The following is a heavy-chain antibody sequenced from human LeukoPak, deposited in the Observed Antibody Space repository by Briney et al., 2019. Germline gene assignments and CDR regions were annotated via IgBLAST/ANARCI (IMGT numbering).Heavy chain of an antibody. J-gene: IGHJ4*02. D-gene: IGHD3-22*01. CDR2: IRYDGGDK. CDR1: GFIFNTYG. V-gene: IGHV3-30*02. CDR3: AKVDPYYYDSSGPL. Sequence: GGSLRLSCAASGFIFNTYGMHWVRQAPGKGLEWVAFIRYDGGDKYHADSVKGRFTISRDNSKNTLYLQMNSLRAEDTAVYYCAKVDPYYYDSSGPLWGQGTLVTVSS.